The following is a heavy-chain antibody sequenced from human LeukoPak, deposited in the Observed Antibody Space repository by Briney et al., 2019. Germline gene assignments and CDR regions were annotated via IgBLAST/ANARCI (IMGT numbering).Heavy chain of an antibody. J-gene: IGHJ6*02. Sequence: ASVKVSCKASGYTFTSYYMHWVRQAPGQGLEWMGIINPSGGTTSYAQKFQGRVTLTRDTSTSTVYMEMHSLRSADTAVYYCARDDTGDPLYYYGMDVWGQGTTVTVSS. CDR1: GYTFTSYY. V-gene: IGHV1-46*01. CDR3: ARDDTGDPLYYYGMDV. D-gene: IGHD2-21*02. CDR2: INPSGGTT.